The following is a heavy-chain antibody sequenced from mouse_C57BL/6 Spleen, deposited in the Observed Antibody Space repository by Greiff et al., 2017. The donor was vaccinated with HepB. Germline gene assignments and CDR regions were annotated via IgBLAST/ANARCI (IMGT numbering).Heavy chain of an antibody. CDR3: ARKGSSSRMDY. D-gene: IGHD1-1*01. CDR1: GYTFTSYG. Sequence: QVQLQQSGAELARPGASVKLSCKASGYTFTSYGISWVKQRTGQGLEWIGEIYPRSGNTYYNEKFKGKATLTADKSSSTAYMELRSLTSEDSAVYFCARKGSSSRMDYWGQGTSVTVSS. V-gene: IGHV1-81*01. J-gene: IGHJ4*01. CDR2: IYPRSGNT.